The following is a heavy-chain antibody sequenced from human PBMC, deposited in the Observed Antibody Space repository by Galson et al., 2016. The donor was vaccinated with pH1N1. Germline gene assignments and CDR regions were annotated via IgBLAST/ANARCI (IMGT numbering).Heavy chain of an antibody. J-gene: IGHJ4*02. CDR1: GCTFSNYG. D-gene: IGHD5-18*01. CDR2: IFSVRGKK. V-gene: IGHV3-30*03. CDR3: ATPGETPHGAEDRAIDH. Sequence: SLRLSCAASGCTFSNYGIRWVRQAPGQGLEWVAVIFSVRGKKYYAHSVKGRVTISRDNSKNPPYMEMISLRAEDTASYYCATPGETPHGAEDRAIDHWGQGTLVTVSS.